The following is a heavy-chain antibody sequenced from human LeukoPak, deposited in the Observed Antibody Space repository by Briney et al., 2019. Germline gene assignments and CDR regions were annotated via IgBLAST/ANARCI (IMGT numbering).Heavy chain of an antibody. Sequence: PGGSLRLSCAASGFTFSSYSMNWVRQAPGKGLEWVSYISSSSSTIYYADSVKGRFTISRDNSKNTPYLQMNSLRVEDTAVYYCAKTAFGDYYYYGMDVWGQGTTVTVSS. CDR1: GFTFSSYS. V-gene: IGHV3-48*04. D-gene: IGHD3-10*01. CDR3: AKTAFGDYYYYGMDV. CDR2: ISSSSSTI. J-gene: IGHJ6*02.